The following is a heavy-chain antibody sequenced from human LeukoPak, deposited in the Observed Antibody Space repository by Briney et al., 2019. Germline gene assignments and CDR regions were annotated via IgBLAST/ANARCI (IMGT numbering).Heavy chain of an antibody. V-gene: IGHV3-21*01. Sequence: NSGGSLRLSCAASGFTFSSYSMNWARQAPGKGLEWVSSISSSSSYIYYADSVKGRFTISRDNAKNSLYLQMNSLRAEDTAVYYCAMGEDYYDSSGYYSVFDYWGQGTLVTVSS. D-gene: IGHD3-22*01. J-gene: IGHJ4*02. CDR2: ISSSSSYI. CDR1: GFTFSSYS. CDR3: AMGEDYYDSSGYYSVFDY.